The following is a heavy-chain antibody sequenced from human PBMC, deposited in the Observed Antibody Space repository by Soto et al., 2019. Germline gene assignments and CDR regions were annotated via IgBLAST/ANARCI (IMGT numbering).Heavy chain of an antibody. CDR1: GYIFIDYW. CDR2: VYPRDSDT. Sequence: GASLKISCTASGYIFIDYWIGWVRQMPGKGLEWMGIVYPRDSDTRYSPSFQGQVTISADRSTGTAFLQWRSLKASDTALYYCARPPLPGYSIHFNSWGQGTLVTVSS. D-gene: IGHD2-15*01. J-gene: IGHJ4*02. CDR3: ARPPLPGYSIHFNS. V-gene: IGHV5-51*01.